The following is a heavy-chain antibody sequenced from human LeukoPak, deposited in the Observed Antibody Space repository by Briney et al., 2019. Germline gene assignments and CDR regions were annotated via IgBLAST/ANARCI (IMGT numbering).Heavy chain of an antibody. D-gene: IGHD3-9*01. CDR3: TRADYDILTGYYPSFGY. J-gene: IGHJ4*02. CDR1: GYTFTSYY. CDR2: INPSGGST. V-gene: IGHV1-46*03. Sequence: GASVTVSCKASGYTFTSYYMHWVRQAPGQGLEWMGLINPSGGSTSYAQKFRGRVIMTSDTSTRTDYLDLSRQRSEDTAVYYCTRADYDILTGYYPSFGYWGQGTLVTVSS.